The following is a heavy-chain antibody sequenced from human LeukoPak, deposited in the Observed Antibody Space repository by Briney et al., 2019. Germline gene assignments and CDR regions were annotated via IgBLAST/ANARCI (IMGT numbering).Heavy chain of an antibody. Sequence: ASVKVSCKASGYTFTNYDINWARQATGPGLEWMGWMNPDSGNTGFAQKFQGRVTMTRNTSISTAYMELSSLRSEDTAVYYCARGLRGVTMVRGRSSYYFDYWGQGTLVTVSS. V-gene: IGHV1-8*01. D-gene: IGHD3-10*01. CDR3: ARGLRGVTMVRGRSSYYFDY. CDR2: MNPDSGNT. J-gene: IGHJ4*02. CDR1: GYTFTNYD.